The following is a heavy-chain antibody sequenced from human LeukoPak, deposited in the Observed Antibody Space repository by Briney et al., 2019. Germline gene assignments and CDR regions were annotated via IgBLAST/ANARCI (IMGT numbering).Heavy chain of an antibody. CDR3: ARHAYGSGRKPPKKNYGMDV. V-gene: IGHV5-51*01. J-gene: IGHJ6*02. CDR2: IYPGDSDT. CDR1: GYSFTSYW. D-gene: IGHD3-10*01. Sequence: GESLKISCKGSGYSFTSYWIGWVRQMPGKGLEWMGIIYPGDSDTRYSPSFQGQVTISADKSISTAYLQWSSLKASDTAMYYCARHAYGSGRKPPKKNYGMDVWGQGTTVTVSS.